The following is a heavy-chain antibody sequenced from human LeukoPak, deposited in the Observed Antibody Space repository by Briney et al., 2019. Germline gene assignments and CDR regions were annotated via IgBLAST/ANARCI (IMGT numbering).Heavy chain of an antibody. CDR1: GYTFTSYD. D-gene: IGHD3-22*01. V-gene: IGHV1-8*01. Sequence: GASVKISCKASGYTFTSYDINWMRQATGQGLEWLGWMSPNSGNTGYAQKFQGRVTMTRDTSISTAYMELSRLRSDDTAVYYCARVGVGSSGYFDYWGQGTLVTVSS. J-gene: IGHJ4*02. CDR3: ARVGVGSSGYFDY. CDR2: MSPNSGNT.